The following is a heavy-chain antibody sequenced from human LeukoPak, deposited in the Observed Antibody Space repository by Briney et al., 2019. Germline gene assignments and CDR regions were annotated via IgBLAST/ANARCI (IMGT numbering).Heavy chain of an antibody. V-gene: IGHV4-4*07. J-gene: IGHJ6*03. CDR3: ARRATVVTDDYYYYYMDV. CDR2: IYTSGST. D-gene: IGHD4-23*01. Sequence: SETLSLTCTVSVGSISSYYWSWIRQPAGKGLEWIGRIYTSGSTNYNPSLKSRVTISVDTSKNQFSLKLSSVTAADTAVYYCARRATVVTDDYYYYYMDVWGKGTTVTVSS. CDR1: VGSISSYY.